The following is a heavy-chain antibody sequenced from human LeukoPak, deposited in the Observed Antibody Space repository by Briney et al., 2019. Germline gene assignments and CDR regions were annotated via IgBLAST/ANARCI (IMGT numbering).Heavy chain of an antibody. CDR3: ARDQYYYMDV. V-gene: IGHV4-61*02. J-gene: IGHJ6*03. CDR1: GGSISSGSYY. CDR2: IYTSGST. Sequence: SETLSLTCTVSGGSISSGSYYWSWIRQPAGKGLEWIGRIYTSGSTNYTPSLKSRVTISVDTSKNQFSLKLSSVTAADTAVYYCARDQYYYMDVWGKGTTVTVSS.